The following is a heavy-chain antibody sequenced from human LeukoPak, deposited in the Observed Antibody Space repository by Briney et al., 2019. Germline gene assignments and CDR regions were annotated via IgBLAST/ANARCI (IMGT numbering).Heavy chain of an antibody. V-gene: IGHV3-30*02. D-gene: IGHD3-3*01. CDR3: ARDAETYDWSGGYFDY. CDR2: IRHDSSDK. J-gene: IGHJ4*02. CDR1: GFTFNRYG. Sequence: GGSLRLSCTASGFTFNRYGMHWIRQPPGKGLEWVAYIRHDSSDKKYGGSVEGRLTISRDNSKNSLYLQMNSLRAEDTAVYYCARDAETYDWSGGYFDYWGQGTLVTVSS.